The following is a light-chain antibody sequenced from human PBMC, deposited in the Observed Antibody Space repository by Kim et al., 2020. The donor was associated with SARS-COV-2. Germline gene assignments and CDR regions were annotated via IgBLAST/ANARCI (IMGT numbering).Light chain of an antibody. Sequence: LSASVGDRVTITCRASQNIRAWLAWYQQKPGKAPKLLIYDGSILESGVPSRFSGSGSGTDFTLTINSLQPDDFATYYCQQYESYSTFGQGTKV. J-gene: IGKJ1*01. CDR3: QQYESYST. V-gene: IGKV1-5*01. CDR2: DGS. CDR1: QNIRAW.